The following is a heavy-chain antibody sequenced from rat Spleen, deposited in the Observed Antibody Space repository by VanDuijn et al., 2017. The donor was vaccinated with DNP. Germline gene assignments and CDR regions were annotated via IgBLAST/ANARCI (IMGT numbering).Heavy chain of an antibody. CDR1: GFNFNDYW. CDR2: ISYDGSDT. D-gene: IGHD1-11*01. Sequence: EVKLVESGGGLVQPGRSLKLSCAASGFNFNDYWMGWVRQAPKKSLEWVATISYDGSDTYYRDSMKGRFTISRDNAQSTLYLQMDSLRSEDTAIYYCAREGMGGSYPHWGQGVMVTVSS. CDR3: AREGMGGSYPH. V-gene: IGHV5-7*01. J-gene: IGHJ2*01.